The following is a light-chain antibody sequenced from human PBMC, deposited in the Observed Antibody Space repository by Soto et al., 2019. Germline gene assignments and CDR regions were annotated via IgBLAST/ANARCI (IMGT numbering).Light chain of an antibody. CDR1: QSVGSNY. V-gene: IGKV3D-20*02. CDR2: GQT. Sequence: DIVLTQSPGTLSLSPGDSASLHCRASQSVGSNYCAWYQQKPGQAPRPLFYGQTRRATGGALRFSGSGSGTDFKFTISSLEPEDFAVYYCQQRFNWNPFTFGGGTKVDIK. CDR3: QQRFNWNPFT. J-gene: IGKJ4*01.